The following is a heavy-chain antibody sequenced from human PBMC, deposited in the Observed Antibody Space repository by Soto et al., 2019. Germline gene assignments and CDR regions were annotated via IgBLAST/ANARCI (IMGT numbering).Heavy chain of an antibody. J-gene: IGHJ4*02. D-gene: IGHD5-18*01. CDR1: GFTFSDYS. V-gene: IGHV3-48*02. CDR2: IRTTPSVI. Sequence: QPGGPLRLSGSGSGFTFSDYSMNWVRQAPGKGLEWISYIRTTPSVIVYADSVKGRFTISRDNAKDSMYLQMNSLTDEDTAVDYCARDHIYAFDNWGQGTPFTVSS. CDR3: ARDHIYAFDN.